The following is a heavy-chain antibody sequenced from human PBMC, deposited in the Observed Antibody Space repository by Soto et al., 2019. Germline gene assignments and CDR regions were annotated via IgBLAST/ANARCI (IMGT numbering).Heavy chain of an antibody. D-gene: IGHD5-12*01. J-gene: IGHJ4*02. V-gene: IGHV4-59*03. CDR2: IYYSGST. Sequence: LSLTCTVSGGSINRYYWNWIRQPPGKGLEWIGYIYYSGSTNYNPSLKSRVTMSVETSNNQFSLKLSSVTAADTAVYFCAGVGGVDGYNYLNYWGQGTQVTVSS. CDR3: AGVGGVDGYNYLNY. CDR1: GGSINRYY.